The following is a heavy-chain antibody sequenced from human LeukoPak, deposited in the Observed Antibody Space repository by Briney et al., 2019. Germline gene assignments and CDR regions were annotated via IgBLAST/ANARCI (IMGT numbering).Heavy chain of an antibody. Sequence: GASVKVSCKASGYTFTSYGISWVRRPPGQGLDWMGWISAYNGNTNYAQKLQGRVTMTTDTSTSTAYMELRSLRSDDTAVYYCARAISGYFDYWGQGTLVTVSS. V-gene: IGHV1-18*01. CDR3: ARAISGYFDY. J-gene: IGHJ4*02. CDR1: GYTFTSYG. CDR2: ISAYNGNT.